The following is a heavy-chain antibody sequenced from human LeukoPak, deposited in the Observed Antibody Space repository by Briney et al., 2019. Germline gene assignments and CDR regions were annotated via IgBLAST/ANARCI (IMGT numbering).Heavy chain of an antibody. D-gene: IGHD4-23*01. CDR2: IILIFGTA. Sequence: SVKVSCKASGGTFSSYAISWVRQAPGQGLEWMGGIILIFGTANYAQKFQGRVTITADESTSTAYMELSSLRSEDTAVYYCARDGHYFNGGTIDYYYYYGMDVWGQGTTVTVSS. V-gene: IGHV1-69*13. CDR3: ARDGHYFNGGTIDYYYYYGMDV. J-gene: IGHJ6*02. CDR1: GGTFSSYA.